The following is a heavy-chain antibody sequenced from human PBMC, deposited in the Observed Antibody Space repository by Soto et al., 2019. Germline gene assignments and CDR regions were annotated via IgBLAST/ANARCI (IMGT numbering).Heavy chain of an antibody. CDR1: GFSLSTSGVG. Sequence: QITLKESGPTLVKPTQTLTLTCTFSGFSLSTSGVGVGWIRQPPGKALEWLALIFWDTDKHYSPSLKNRLTITRDTSKSQVVLTLTNTDHVDTATYYCAHNDEYNLSKKGGFDIWGQGTMVTVSS. CDR2: IFWDTDK. CDR3: AHNDEYNLSKKGGFDI. D-gene: IGHD1-20*01. J-gene: IGHJ3*02. V-gene: IGHV2-5*02.